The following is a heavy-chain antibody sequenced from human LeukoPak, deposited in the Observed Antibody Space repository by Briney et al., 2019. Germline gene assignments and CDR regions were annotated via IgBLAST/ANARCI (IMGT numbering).Heavy chain of an antibody. Sequence: GASVKVSCKASGYTFTGYYMHWVRWAPGQGLEWMGWINPNSGGTNYAQKFQGRVTMTRDTSISTAYMELSRLRSDDTAVYYCAREYCSGGSCYGLYYYYGMDVWGQGTTVTVSS. J-gene: IGHJ6*02. D-gene: IGHD2-15*01. CDR1: GYTFTGYY. V-gene: IGHV1-2*02. CDR3: AREYCSGGSCYGLYYYYGMDV. CDR2: INPNSGGT.